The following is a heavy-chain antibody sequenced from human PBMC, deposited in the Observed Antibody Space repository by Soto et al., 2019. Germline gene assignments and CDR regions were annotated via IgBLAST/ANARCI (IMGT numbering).Heavy chain of an antibody. CDR3: ARSREFDY. V-gene: IGHV4-30-2*01. CDR2: IFPSGTT. J-gene: IGHJ4*02. Sequence: KTSETLSLTCGVSGGSLSGATYSWNWIRQPPGKGLGWIGYIFPSGTTYYNPSLKSRVTISIDVSKNQFSLSLRSLTAADTAVYYCARSREFDYWSQGTLVTVPS. CDR1: GGSLSGATYS.